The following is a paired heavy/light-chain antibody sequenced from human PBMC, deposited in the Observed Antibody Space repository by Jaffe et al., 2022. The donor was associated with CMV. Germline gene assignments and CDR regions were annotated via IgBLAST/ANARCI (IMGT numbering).Light chain of an antibody. CDR3: HLYGTSRSWP. CDR2: GTS. Sequence: EIVLTQSPGTLSLSPGERATLSCRASQSFSSTNYLAWYQHKPGQAPRLLIYGTSSRASGIPDRFSGSGSGTDFTLTISRLESEDFAVYYCHLYGTSRSWPFGQGTKVEIK. V-gene: IGKV3-20*01. J-gene: IGKJ1*01. CDR1: QSFSSTNY.
Heavy chain of an antibody. J-gene: IGHJ4*02. V-gene: IGHV1-69*09. Sequence: QVHLVQSGAEVNKPGSSVKVSCRASGGTFSNYFISWVRQAPGQGLEWMGRISPIPGIVNYAWKFQDRVTITADTSTSTAYMELSSLRSEDTAMYYCATSWGYYDSRVYLASWGRGTLVTVSS. D-gene: IGHD3-22*01. CDR3: ATSWGYYDSRVYLAS. CDR2: ISPIPGIV. CDR1: GGTFSNYF.